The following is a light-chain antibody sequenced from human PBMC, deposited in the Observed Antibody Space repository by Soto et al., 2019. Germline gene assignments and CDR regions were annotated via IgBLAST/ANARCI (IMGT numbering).Light chain of an antibody. V-gene: IGLV2-14*01. CDR3: NSYTSRSNFDV. CDR2: EVS. J-gene: IGLJ1*01. Sequence: QSVLTQPASVSGFPGQSITISCTGTSSDVGGYKYVSWYQQHPGKARKFIIYEVSNRPSGVSNRFSGSKSGNTASLTISGLQAEDEADYYCNSYTSRSNFDVFGTGTKVTVL. CDR1: SSDVGGYKY.